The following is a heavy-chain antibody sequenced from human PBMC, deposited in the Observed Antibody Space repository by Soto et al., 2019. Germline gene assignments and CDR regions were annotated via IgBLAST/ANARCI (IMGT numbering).Heavy chain of an antibody. D-gene: IGHD3-22*01. J-gene: IGHJ6*02. CDR2: ISYDGSNK. Sequence: PGGSLRLSCAASGFTFSSYGMHWVRQAPGKGLEWVAVISYDGSNKYYADSAKGRFTISRDNSKNTLYLQMNSLRAEDTAVYYCAKDPDSLMIVVVWGYYYGMDVWGQGTTVTVSS. CDR3: AKDPDSLMIVVVWGYYYGMDV. CDR1: GFTFSSYG. V-gene: IGHV3-30*18.